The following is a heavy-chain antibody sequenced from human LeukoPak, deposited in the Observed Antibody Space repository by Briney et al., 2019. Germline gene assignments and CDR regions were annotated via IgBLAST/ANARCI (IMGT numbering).Heavy chain of an antibody. D-gene: IGHD3-22*01. CDR1: GFTFSSYA. Sequence: GGSLRLSCAASGFTFSSYAMSCVRQAPGKGLEWVSAISGSGGSTYYADSVKGRFTISRDNSKNTLYLQMNSLRAEDTAVYYCAKRRWPYYYDSSGYHDYWGQGTLVTVSS. J-gene: IGHJ4*02. CDR3: AKRRWPYYYDSSGYHDY. V-gene: IGHV3-23*01. CDR2: ISGSGGST.